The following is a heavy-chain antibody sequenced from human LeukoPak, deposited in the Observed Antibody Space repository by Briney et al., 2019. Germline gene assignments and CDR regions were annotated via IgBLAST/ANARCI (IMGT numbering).Heavy chain of an antibody. CDR3: ARDDYGEPGWFDP. CDR2: ISGYDGNT. V-gene: IGHV1-18*01. CDR1: GYTFSSYG. Sequence: ASVKVSCKASGYTFSSYGISWVRQAPGQGLEWMGWISGYDGNTKYAQKLQGRVSLTTDSSTSTVYMELRSLRSDDTAVYYCARDDYGEPGWFDPWGQGTLVTVSS. J-gene: IGHJ5*02. D-gene: IGHD4-17*01.